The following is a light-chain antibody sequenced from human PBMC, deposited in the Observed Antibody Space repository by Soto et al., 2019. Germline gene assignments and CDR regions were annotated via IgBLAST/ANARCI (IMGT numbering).Light chain of an antibody. V-gene: IGKV1-5*01. CDR1: QSISHY. Sequence: DIQMTQSPSSLSASVGDRVIITCRASQSISHYLAWYQQRPGKAPKLLIYDASTLEGGIPSRFSGSGSGTKFSLIISSLQPDDFATYYCKQCKSDSTFGQGTKLGIK. CDR3: KQCKSDST. J-gene: IGKJ2*01. CDR2: DAS.